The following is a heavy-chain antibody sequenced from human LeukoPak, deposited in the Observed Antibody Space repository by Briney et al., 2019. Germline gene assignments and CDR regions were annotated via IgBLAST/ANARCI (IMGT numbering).Heavy chain of an antibody. D-gene: IGHD1-26*01. J-gene: IGHJ6*02. CDR3: ARLFTRAWEYRYGMDV. CDR2: IYIDGIT. V-gene: IGHV4-39*02. Sequence: PSETLSLTCTVSGGSIRTDGSYWAWIRQPPGKGLEWIGSIYIDGITHYNSSLQSRVTLSTDTSKNHFSLRLTSVTAADTAVFYCARLFTRAWEYRYGMDVWGQGTLVTVSS. CDR1: GGSIRTDGSY.